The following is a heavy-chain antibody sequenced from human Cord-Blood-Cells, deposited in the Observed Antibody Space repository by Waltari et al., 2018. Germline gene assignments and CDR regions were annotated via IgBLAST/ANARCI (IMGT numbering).Heavy chain of an antibody. V-gene: IGHV4-34*01. D-gene: IGHD3-3*01. CDR3: ARGSWGFLEWLPHFDY. J-gene: IGHJ4*02. CDR1: GGSFSGYY. CDR2: INHSGST. Sequence: QVQLQQWGAGLLKPSETLSLTCAVYGGSFSGYYWSWIRQPPGKGLEWIGEINHSGSTNYNPSLKSRVTISVDTSKNQFSLKLSSVTAADTAVYYCARGSWGFLEWLPHFDYWGQGTLVTVSS.